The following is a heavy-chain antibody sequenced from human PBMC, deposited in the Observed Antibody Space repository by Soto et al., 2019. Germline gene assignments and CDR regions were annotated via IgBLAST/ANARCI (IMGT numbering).Heavy chain of an antibody. Sequence: QVQLVQSGAEVKKPGSSVKVSCKASEGTFSSYAISWVRQAPGQGLEWMGGIIPISATTNYAQKFQGRVTITADESTSTAYMELSSLIAEDTPVYYFARSQGSSTSLEIYYYYYYGMDVRGQGATVTVSS. CDR2: IIPISATT. CDR3: ARSQGSSTSLEIYYYYYYGMDV. J-gene: IGHJ6*02. D-gene: IGHD2-2*01. CDR1: EGTFSSYA. V-gene: IGHV1-69*01.